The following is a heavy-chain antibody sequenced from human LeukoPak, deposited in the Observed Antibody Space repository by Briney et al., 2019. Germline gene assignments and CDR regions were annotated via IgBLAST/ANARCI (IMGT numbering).Heavy chain of an antibody. CDR1: GFTFGSNY. V-gene: IGHV3-53*01. J-gene: IGHJ6*02. CDR2: IYSGGST. CDR3: ARGQSGTPHYYYGMDV. D-gene: IGHD3-10*01. Sequence: GGSLRLSRAASGFTFGSNYMSWVRQAPGKGLEWVSIIYSGGSTYYADSVKGRFTVSRDNSKNTLSLQVNSLREEDTAVYYCARGQSGTPHYYYGMDVWGQGTTVTVSS.